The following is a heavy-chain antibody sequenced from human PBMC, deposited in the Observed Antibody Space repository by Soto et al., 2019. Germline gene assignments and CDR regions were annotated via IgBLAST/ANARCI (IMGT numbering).Heavy chain of an antibody. CDR2: INHSGST. CDR3: ARRGYSSSWYYYYYYVMDG. Sequence: SETLSLTCTVSGGSISSGDYYWSWIRQPPGTGLEWIGEINHSGSTNYNPSLKSRVTMSVDTSKNQFSLKLTSVTAADTAVYYCARRGYSSSWYYYYYYVMDGWGQGTLVTVSS. CDR1: GGSISSGDYY. D-gene: IGHD6-13*01. V-gene: IGHV4-39*07. J-gene: IGHJ6*02.